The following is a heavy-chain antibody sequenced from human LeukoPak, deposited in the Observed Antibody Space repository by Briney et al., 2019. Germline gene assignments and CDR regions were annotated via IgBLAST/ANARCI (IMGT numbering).Heavy chain of an antibody. CDR1: GFTFSGSG. V-gene: IGHV3-73*01. J-gene: IGHJ4*02. CDR3: TMLGDY. Sequence: GGSLRLSCAASGFTFSGSGMHWVCQASGKGLEWVGRIRSKANSYATAYAASVKGRFTISRDDSKNTAYLQMNSLKTEDTAVYYCTMLGDYWGQGTLVTVSS. CDR2: IRSKANSYAT. D-gene: IGHD3-16*01.